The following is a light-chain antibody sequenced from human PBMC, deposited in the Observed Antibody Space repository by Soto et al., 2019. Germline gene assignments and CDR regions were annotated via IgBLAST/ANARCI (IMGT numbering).Light chain of an antibody. Sequence: DIQMTQSPSTLSASVGDRVTITCRARQSISTWLARYQQKPGKAPKFLSQKASTLESGVPSRFSGSGSGTEFTLTISSLQPDDFATYFCQQYNSYPLTFGGGTKVEIK. CDR2: KAS. J-gene: IGKJ4*01. CDR3: QQYNSYPLT. V-gene: IGKV1-5*03. CDR1: QSISTW.